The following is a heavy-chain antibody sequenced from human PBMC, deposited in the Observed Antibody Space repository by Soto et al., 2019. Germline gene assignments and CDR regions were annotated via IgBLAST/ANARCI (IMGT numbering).Heavy chain of an antibody. D-gene: IGHD3-3*01. CDR2: IIPIFGTA. V-gene: IGHV1-69*06. CDR3: ARDHYDFWSGYPGGHNWFDP. CDR1: GGTFSSYA. J-gene: IGHJ5*02. Sequence: SVKVSCKASGGTFSSYAISWVRQAPGQGLEWMGGIIPIFGTANYAQKFQGRVTITADKSTSTAYMELSSLRSEDTAVYYCARDHYDFWSGYPGGHNWFDPWGQGTLVTV.